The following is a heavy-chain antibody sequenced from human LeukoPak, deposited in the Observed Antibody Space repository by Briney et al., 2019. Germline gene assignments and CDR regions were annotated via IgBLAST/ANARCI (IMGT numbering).Heavy chain of an antibody. Sequence: PSETLSLTCTVSGGSISSYYWSWIRQPPGKGLEWIGYIYYSGSTNYNPSLKSRVTISVDTSKNQFSLKLSSVTAADTAVYYCAREVIYDSTPGWFDPWGQGTLVTVSS. D-gene: IGHD3-22*01. CDR3: AREVIYDSTPGWFDP. V-gene: IGHV4-59*01. CDR2: IYYSGST. CDR1: GGSISSYY. J-gene: IGHJ5*02.